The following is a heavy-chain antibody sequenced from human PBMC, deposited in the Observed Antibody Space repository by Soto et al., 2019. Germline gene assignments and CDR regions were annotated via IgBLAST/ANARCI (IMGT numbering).Heavy chain of an antibody. V-gene: IGHV4-4*02. CDR3: ARVSAAGTYFDY. D-gene: IGHD6-13*01. CDR1: GGSISSSNW. J-gene: IGHJ4*02. CDR2: IYHSGST. Sequence: SETLSLTCAVSGGSISSSNWWSWVRPPPGKGLEWIGEIYHSGSTNYNPSLKSRVTISVDKSKNQFSLKLSSVTAADTAVYYCARVSAAGTYFDYWGQGTLVTVSS.